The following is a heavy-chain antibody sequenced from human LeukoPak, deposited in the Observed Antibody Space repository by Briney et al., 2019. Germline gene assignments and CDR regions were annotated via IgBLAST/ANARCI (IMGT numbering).Heavy chain of an antibody. V-gene: IGHV3-48*01. CDR2: ISSSSSTI. D-gene: IGHD3-3*01. J-gene: IGHJ5*02. CDR1: GFTFSSYS. CDR3: ARAPGRDSWSGWTSPPVWFDP. Sequence: GGSLRLSCAASGFTFSSYSMNWVRQAPGKGLEWVSYISSSSSTIYYADSVKGRFTISRDNAKNSLYLQMNSLRAEDTAVYYCARAPGRDSWSGWTSPPVWFDPWGQGTLVTVSS.